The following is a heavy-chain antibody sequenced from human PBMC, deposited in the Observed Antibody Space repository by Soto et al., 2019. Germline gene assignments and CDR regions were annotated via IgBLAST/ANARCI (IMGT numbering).Heavy chain of an antibody. Sequence: ASVKVSCKASGYTFTDYYLNWVRQAPGQGLEWMGWINPHSGGTNYAQKFQGRVTMTRDTSINTAYMDLSSLRSDDTAVYFCARAHYYDSWNNYFDYWGQGALVTVSS. CDR3: ARAHYYDSWNNYFDY. D-gene: IGHD3-22*01. CDR1: GYTFTDYY. J-gene: IGHJ4*02. V-gene: IGHV1-2*02. CDR2: INPHSGGT.